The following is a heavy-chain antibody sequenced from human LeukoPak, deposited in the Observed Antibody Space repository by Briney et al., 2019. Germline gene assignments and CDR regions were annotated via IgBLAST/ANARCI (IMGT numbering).Heavy chain of an antibody. J-gene: IGHJ5*02. Sequence: GGSLRLSCAASGFTFSSYAMSWVRHAPGKGLEWVSAISGSGGSTYYADSVKGRFTISRDNSKNTLYLQMNSLRAEDTAVYYCAKDSHYYDSSGYYHNWFDPWGQGTLVTVSS. CDR3: AKDSHYYDSSGYYHNWFDP. D-gene: IGHD3-22*01. CDR2: ISGSGGST. V-gene: IGHV3-23*01. CDR1: GFTFSSYA.